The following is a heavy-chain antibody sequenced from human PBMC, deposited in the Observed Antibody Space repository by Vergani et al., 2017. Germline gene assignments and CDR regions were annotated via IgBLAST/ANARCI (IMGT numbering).Heavy chain of an antibody. D-gene: IGHD2-21*01. J-gene: IGHJ4*02. V-gene: IGHV4-31*03. CDR1: GDSLSSSDHY. Sequence: QVQLQESGPGLVKPSQTLSLTCTVSGDSLSSSDHYWSWIRQRSDKGLGWVGHIFRSGTTYYNPSLKSRLIMSVDTSKNQFSLKLTSVTAADTAMYYCARENVVIARIFDFWVQGTLVTVSS. CDR3: ARENVVIARIFDF. CDR2: IFRSGTT.